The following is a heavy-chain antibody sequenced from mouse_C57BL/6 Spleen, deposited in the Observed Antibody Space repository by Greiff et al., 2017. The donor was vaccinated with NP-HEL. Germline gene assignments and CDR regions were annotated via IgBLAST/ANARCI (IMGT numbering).Heavy chain of an antibody. J-gene: IGHJ1*03. Sequence: LQESGPELVKPGASVKISCKASGYAFSSSWMNWVKQRPGKGLEWIGRIYPGDGDTNYNGKFKGKATLTADRSSSTAYMQLSSLTSEDSAVYFCARDRSSYPHWYFDVWGTGTTVTVSS. D-gene: IGHD1-1*01. V-gene: IGHV1-82*01. CDR3: ARDRSSYPHWYFDV. CDR2: IYPGDGDT. CDR1: GYAFSSSW.